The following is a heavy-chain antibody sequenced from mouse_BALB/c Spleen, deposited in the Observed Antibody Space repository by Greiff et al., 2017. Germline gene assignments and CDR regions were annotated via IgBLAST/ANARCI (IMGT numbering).Heavy chain of an antibody. CDR3: TRDGGLRQMDY. D-gene: IGHD2-4*01. CDR2: ISSGGSYT. Sequence: EVKVVESGGGLVKPGGSLKLSCAASGFTFSSYTMSWVRQTPEKRLEWVATISSGGSYTYYPDSVKGRFTISRDNAKNTLYLQMSSLKSEDTAMYYCTRDGGLRQMDYWGQGTSVTVSS. CDR1: GFTFSSYT. J-gene: IGHJ4*01. V-gene: IGHV5-6-4*01.